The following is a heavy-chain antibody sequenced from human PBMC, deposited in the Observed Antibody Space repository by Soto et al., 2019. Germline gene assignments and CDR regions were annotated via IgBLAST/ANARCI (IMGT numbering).Heavy chain of an antibody. CDR2: ISWDGRRT. CDR1: DDYS. D-gene: IGHD4-17*01. Sequence: DDYSMHWVRQTPGKGLEWVCLISWDGRRTNYADSVRGRFTISRDSSKNSLYLQMNSLRSEDTALYYCTTAHYGDYPNLVDPWGHGSLVTFSS. J-gene: IGHJ5*02. CDR3: TTAHYGDYPNLVDP. V-gene: IGHV3-43*01.